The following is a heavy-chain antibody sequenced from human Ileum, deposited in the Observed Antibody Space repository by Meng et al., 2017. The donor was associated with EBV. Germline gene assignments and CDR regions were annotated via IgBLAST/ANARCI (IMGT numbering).Heavy chain of an antibody. Sequence: HVQLVQSGCEVKKPGASVKVSCKASGYTFINNGFSWVRQAPGQGLEWMGWISTFNGNTNYAQKFQGRLTVTTDTSTNTAYMELRNLRSDDTAVYYCASNGDEVDYWGQGTLVTVSS. J-gene: IGHJ4*02. CDR1: GYTFINNG. CDR3: ASNGDEVDY. V-gene: IGHV1-18*01. CDR2: ISTFNGNT. D-gene: IGHD4-17*01.